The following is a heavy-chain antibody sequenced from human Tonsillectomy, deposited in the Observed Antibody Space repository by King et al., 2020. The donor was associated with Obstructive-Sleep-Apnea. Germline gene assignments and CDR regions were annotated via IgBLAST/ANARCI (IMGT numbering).Heavy chain of an antibody. CDR2: IYHSGNT. CDR1: GYSISRGYY. V-gene: IGHV4-38-2*02. J-gene: IGHJ4*02. CDR3: TREMGELLGFDY. Sequence: QLQESGPGLVKPSETLSLTCTVSGYSISRGYYWGWIRQPPGKGLEWIGGIYHSGNTFYNPSLQGRVTMSVDTSKNQFSLKLTSVTAADTAVYYCTREMGELLGFDYWGQGTLVTVSS. D-gene: IGHD1-26*01.